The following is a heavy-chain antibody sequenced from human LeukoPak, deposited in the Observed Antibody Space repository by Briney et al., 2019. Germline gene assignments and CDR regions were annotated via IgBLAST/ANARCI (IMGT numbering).Heavy chain of an antibody. CDR3: ARAGRFDSGPPIDAFDI. CDR2: IYYSGST. D-gene: IGHD3-10*01. J-gene: IGHJ3*02. CDR1: GGSISSGGYY. V-gene: IGHV4-31*03. Sequence: PSQTLSLTCTVSGGSISSGGYYWSWIRQHPGKGLEWIGYIYYSGSTYYNPSLKNRLAISIDTSKNQFSLKLSSVTAADTAVYYCARAGRFDSGPPIDAFDIWGQETVVTVSS.